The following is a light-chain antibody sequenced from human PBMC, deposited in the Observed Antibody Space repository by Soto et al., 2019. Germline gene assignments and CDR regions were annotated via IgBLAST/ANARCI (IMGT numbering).Light chain of an antibody. CDR1: QSINIY. J-gene: IGKJ1*01. CDR3: QQSYSRPRT. Sequence: DVEVTQSHSSLSASVGDRVTITCLSNQSINIYLNWYQHKPEKAPNLLNYSTSNLESGVPSRFSGNGSGTDFTLTINSLQPEDFATYFCQQSYSRPRTFGQGTKV. V-gene: IGKV1-39*01. CDR2: STS.